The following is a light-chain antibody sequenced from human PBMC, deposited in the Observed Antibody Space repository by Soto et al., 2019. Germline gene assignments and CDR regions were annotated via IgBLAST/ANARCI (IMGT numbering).Light chain of an antibody. Sequence: EIVMTQSPATLSVSPGERAILSCRASQSVSTNLAWYQQKPGQAPRLLIYGASTRATGIPARFSGWGSGTEFTLTISSLQSEDFALYCCQQYNTWPPFTFGPGTTVDIK. CDR1: QSVSTN. V-gene: IGKV3-15*01. J-gene: IGKJ3*01. CDR3: QQYNTWPPFT. CDR2: GAS.